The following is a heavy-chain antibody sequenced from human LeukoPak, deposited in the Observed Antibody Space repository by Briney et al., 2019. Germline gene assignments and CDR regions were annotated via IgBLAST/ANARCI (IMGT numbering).Heavy chain of an antibody. CDR1: GFTFSTYW. CDR3: AKGAAGFGEL. D-gene: IGHD3-10*01. Sequence: GGSLRLSCAASGFTFSTYWMHWVRQAPGKGLEWVAVISYDGSNKYYADSVKGRFTISRDNSKNTLYLQMNSLRAEDTAVYYCAKGAAGFGELWGQGTLVTVSS. V-gene: IGHV3-30*18. J-gene: IGHJ4*02. CDR2: ISYDGSNK.